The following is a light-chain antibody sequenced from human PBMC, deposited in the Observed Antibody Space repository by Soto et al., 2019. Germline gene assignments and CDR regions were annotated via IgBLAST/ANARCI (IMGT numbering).Light chain of an antibody. V-gene: IGLV4-69*01. CDR1: SGHSSYA. J-gene: IGLJ2*01. CDR3: QTWVTDIQV. CDR2: LNSDGSH. Sequence: QPVLTQSPSASASLGASVKLTCTLSSGHSSYAIAWHQQRPEKGPRYLMKLNSDGSHSKGDGIPDRFSGSSSGAERYLTISSLQSEDEADYYCQTWVTDIQVFGGGTKLTVL.